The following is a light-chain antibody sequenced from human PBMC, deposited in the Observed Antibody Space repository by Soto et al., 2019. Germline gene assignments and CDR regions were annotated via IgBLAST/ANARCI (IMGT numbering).Light chain of an antibody. Sequence: EIVLTQSPGTVSFSPGEGATLSCRASQSVSTTALAWYQQRPGQAPRLLIYGASNTATGIPDRFSGSGTGAEFTLTVTRLKPQHFAGDYCLHFDGTPPWTLVQETKVEI. J-gene: IGKJ1*01. CDR2: GAS. CDR1: QSVSTTA. CDR3: LHFDGTPPWT. V-gene: IGKV3-20*01.